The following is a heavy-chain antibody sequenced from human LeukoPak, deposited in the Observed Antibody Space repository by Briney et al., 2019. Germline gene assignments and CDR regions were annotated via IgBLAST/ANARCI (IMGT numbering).Heavy chain of an antibody. CDR3: AREHMTRVTLDY. CDR2: IYPNSGGT. D-gene: IGHD4-17*01. V-gene: IGHV1-2*02. Sequence: ASVKVSCKASGYTFTGHYMHWVRQAPGQGLEWMGWIYPNSGGTKYAQKFQGRVTMTRDTSISTAYLELSRLRSDDTAVYYCAREHMTRVTLDYWGQGTLVTVSS. J-gene: IGHJ4*02. CDR1: GYTFTGHY.